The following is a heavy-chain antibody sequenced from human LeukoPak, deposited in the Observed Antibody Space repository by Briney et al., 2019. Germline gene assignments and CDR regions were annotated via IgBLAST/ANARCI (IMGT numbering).Heavy chain of an antibody. V-gene: IGHV4-59*12. D-gene: IGHD7-27*01. CDR3: ARGSNWGDY. J-gene: IGHJ4*02. Sequence: SETLSLTCTVSGGSISDYYWSWIRQPPGKGLEWIGYFPNIGTTNQNPSLKSRVTMSVDTSKNQFSLKLSSVTAADTAVYYCARGSNWGDYWAREPWSPSPQ. CDR1: GGSISDYY. CDR2: FPNIGTT.